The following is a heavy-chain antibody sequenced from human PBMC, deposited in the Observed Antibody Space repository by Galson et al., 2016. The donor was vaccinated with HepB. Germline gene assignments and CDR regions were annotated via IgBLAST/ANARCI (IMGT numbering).Heavy chain of an antibody. V-gene: IGHV4-39*01. CDR2: FYSSGTT. CDR1: GGSISGSSYY. J-gene: IGHJ4*02. Sequence: ETLSLTCPVSGGSISGSSYYWGWIRQPPGEGLQWIGSFYSSGTTYYSPSLKSRVTISVDTSKNQLSLNLTSVTATDTALYYCARLGYGGIDYWGQGTLVTVSS. D-gene: IGHD5-18*01. CDR3: ARLGYGGIDY.